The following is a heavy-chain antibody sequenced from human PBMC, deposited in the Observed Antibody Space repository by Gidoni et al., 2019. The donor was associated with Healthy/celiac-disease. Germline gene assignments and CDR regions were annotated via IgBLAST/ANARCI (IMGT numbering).Heavy chain of an antibody. D-gene: IGHD4-17*01. CDR1: GFPFSSYA. J-gene: IGHJ4*02. CDR3: AKDLEYYGDYRRDY. V-gene: IGHV3-23*01. Sequence: EVQLLESGGGLVQPGGSLRLSCAASGFPFSSYAMSWVRQAPGKGLEWVSAISGSGGSTYYADSVKGRFTISRDNSKNTLYLQMNSLRAEDTAVYYCAKDLEYYGDYRRDYWGQGTLVTVSS. CDR2: ISGSGGST.